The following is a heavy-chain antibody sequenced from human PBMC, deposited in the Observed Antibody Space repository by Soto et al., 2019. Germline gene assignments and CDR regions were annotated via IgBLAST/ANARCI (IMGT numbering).Heavy chain of an antibody. CDR2: MNPNSGNT. Sequence: ASVKVSCKASGYTFTSYDISWVRQATGQGLEWMGWMNPNSGNTGYAQEFQGRVTMTSNTSIGTAYMELSSLRSEDTAVYYCARGRIFVSRNDVFDLWGQGTTVTVS. D-gene: IGHD3-3*01. CDR1: GYTFTSYD. V-gene: IGHV1-8*01. CDR3: ARGRIFVSRNDVFDL. J-gene: IGHJ3*01.